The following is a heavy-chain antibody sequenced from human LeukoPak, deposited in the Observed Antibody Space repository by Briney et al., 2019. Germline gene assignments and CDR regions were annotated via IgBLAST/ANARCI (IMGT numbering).Heavy chain of an antibody. Sequence: SETLSLTCTVSGGSISSSSYYWGWIRQPPGKGLEWIGSIYYSGSTYYNPSLKSRVTISVDTSKNQFSLKLSSVTAADTAVYYCARDLSYYDILTGLDYWGQGTLVTVSS. D-gene: IGHD3-9*01. V-gene: IGHV4-39*07. CDR2: IYYSGST. CDR3: ARDLSYYDILTGLDY. CDR1: GGSISSSSYY. J-gene: IGHJ4*02.